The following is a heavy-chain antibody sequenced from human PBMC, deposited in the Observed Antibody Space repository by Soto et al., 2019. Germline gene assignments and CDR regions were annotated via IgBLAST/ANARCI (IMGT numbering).Heavy chain of an antibody. V-gene: IGHV4-4*02. D-gene: IGHD2-2*01. Sequence: QVQLQESGPGLVKPSETLSLTCGVSGGSISSSNWWNWVRQPPGKGLEWIGEIYHSGSTNYNPSLKSRVTISVDQSNNQFSLKLTSVTAADTAVYYCARAAGYCTDTRCSNWIDPWGQGTLVTVSS. CDR3: ARAAGYCTDTRCSNWIDP. CDR2: IYHSGST. CDR1: GGSISSSNW. J-gene: IGHJ5*02.